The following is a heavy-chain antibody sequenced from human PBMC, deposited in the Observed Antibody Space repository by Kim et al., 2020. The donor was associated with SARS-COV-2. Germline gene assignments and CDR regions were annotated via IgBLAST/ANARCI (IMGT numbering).Heavy chain of an antibody. D-gene: IGHD3-10*01. CDR3: ARDRELLWFGELLRNWFDP. CDR1: GYTFTSYA. Sequence: ASVKVSCKASGYTFTSYAMNWVRQAPGQGLEWMGWINTNTGNPTYAQGFTGRFVFSLDTSVSTAYLQISSLKAEDTAMYYCARDRELLWFGELLRNWFDPWGQGTLVTVSS. V-gene: IGHV7-4-1*02. CDR2: INTNTGNP. J-gene: IGHJ5*02.